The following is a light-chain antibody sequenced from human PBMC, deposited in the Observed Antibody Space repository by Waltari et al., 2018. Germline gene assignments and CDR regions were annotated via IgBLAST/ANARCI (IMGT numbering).Light chain of an antibody. CDR1: GRSIARDS. CDR3: QSSDNNTVF. V-gene: IGLV6-57*04. Sequence: FLLTQPHSVSESPGKPITISCTRSGRSIARDSVQWYQQRPGSAPTTVIFENFQRPSGVPHRFSGSIDSSSNSASLIISGLKTEDEADYYCQSSDNNTVFFGGGTRLTVL. J-gene: IGLJ2*01. CDR2: ENF.